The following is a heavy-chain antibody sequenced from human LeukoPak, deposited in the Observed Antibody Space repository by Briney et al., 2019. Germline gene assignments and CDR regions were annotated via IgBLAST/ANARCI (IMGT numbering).Heavy chain of an antibody. D-gene: IGHD3-3*01. Sequence: EASVKVSCKASGGTFSSYAISWVRQAPGQGLEWMGGIIPIFGTANYAQKFQGRVTITTDESTSTAYMELSSLRSEDTAVYYCARSSGRCYYYYYMDVWGKGTTVTVSS. J-gene: IGHJ6*03. CDR2: IIPIFGTA. V-gene: IGHV1-69*05. CDR1: GGTFSSYA. CDR3: ARSSGRCYYYYYMDV.